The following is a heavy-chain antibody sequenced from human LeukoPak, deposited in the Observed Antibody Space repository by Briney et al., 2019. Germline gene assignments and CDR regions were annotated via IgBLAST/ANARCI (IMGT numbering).Heavy chain of an antibody. J-gene: IGHJ3*02. D-gene: IGHD3-3*01. CDR1: GFTFDEYA. V-gene: IGHV3-9*03. Sequence: GRSPRLSCAASGFTFDEYAMQWVRHAPGKGLEWASGISWNSGSKGYADSVKGRFTISRDNAKNSLYLEMNSLRAEDMALYYCAKSLDFGVVNFLGAFDIWGQGTMVTVSA. CDR2: ISWNSGSK. CDR3: AKSLDFGVVNFLGAFDI.